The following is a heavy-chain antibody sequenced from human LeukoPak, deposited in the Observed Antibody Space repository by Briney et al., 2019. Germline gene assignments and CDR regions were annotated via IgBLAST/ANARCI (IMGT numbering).Heavy chain of an antibody. V-gene: IGHV3-53*01. CDR3: ARESGYAVGDY. Sequence: PGGSLRLSCAASGFTVRSNYMSWVRQAPGKGLEWVSVIYSGGNTYYADSMKGRFSISRDNSKNTLYLQMNSLRAEDTAVYYCARESGYAVGDYWGQGALVTVSS. CDR2: IYSGGNT. CDR1: GFTVRSNY. J-gene: IGHJ4*02. D-gene: IGHD5-12*01.